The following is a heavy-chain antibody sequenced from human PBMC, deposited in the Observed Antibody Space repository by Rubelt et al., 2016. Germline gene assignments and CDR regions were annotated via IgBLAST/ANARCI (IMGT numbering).Heavy chain of an antibody. CDR3: ARVRQLSDY. J-gene: IGHJ4*02. CDR2: MNPNSGNT. V-gene: IGHV1-8*01. Sequence: QVQLVQSGAEVKKPGASVKVSCKASGYIFTSYDINWVRQASGQGLEWMGWMNPNSGNTGYAQKFQGRVTMTTDTSTSTAYLEVRSLRSDEAAVYYRARVRQLSDYWGQGTLVTVSS. D-gene: IGHD6-6*01. CDR1: GYIFTSYD.